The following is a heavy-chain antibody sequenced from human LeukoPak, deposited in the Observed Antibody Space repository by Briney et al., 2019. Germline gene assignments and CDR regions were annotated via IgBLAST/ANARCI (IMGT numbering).Heavy chain of an antibody. V-gene: IGHV1-69*13. Sequence: GASVKVSCKASGGTFSSYAISWVRQAPGQGLGWMGGIIPIFGTANYAQKFQGRVTITADESTSTAYMELSSLRSEDTAVYYCARDHCSGGSCYAQHDAFDIWGQGTMVTVSS. D-gene: IGHD2-15*01. J-gene: IGHJ3*02. CDR1: GGTFSSYA. CDR3: ARDHCSGGSCYAQHDAFDI. CDR2: IIPIFGTA.